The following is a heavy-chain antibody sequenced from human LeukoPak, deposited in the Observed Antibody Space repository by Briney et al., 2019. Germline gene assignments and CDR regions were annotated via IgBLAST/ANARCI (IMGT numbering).Heavy chain of an antibody. CDR2: INPTGGST. CDR1: GYTFPSYF. J-gene: IGHJ4*02. CDR3: ARGRELTHLDY. Sequence: ASVKVSCKASGYTFPSYFMHWVRQAPGQGLEWMGIINPTGGSTTYAQKFQGRVTVTRDTSTSTAYMELSSLRSEDTAVYYCARGRELTHLDYWGQGILVTVSS. V-gene: IGHV1-46*01. D-gene: IGHD1-26*01.